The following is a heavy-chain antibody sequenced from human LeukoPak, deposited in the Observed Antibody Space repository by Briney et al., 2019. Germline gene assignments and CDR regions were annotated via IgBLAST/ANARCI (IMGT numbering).Heavy chain of an antibody. CDR2: IYYTGTT. CDR1: GGSISSSSYH. Sequence: SETLSLTCSVSGGSISSSSYHWGWIRQPPGKGLEWIGSIYYTGTTYYNPSLKSRVTISVDTSRNQLSLKLSSVTAADTAVYYCARDDGAAAGKGFDYWGQGTLVTVSS. J-gene: IGHJ4*02. D-gene: IGHD6-13*01. V-gene: IGHV4-39*02. CDR3: ARDDGAAAGKGFDY.